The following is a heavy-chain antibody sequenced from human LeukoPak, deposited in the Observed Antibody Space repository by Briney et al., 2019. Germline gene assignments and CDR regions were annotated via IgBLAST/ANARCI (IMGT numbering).Heavy chain of an antibody. CDR2: IRSKAYGGTT. D-gene: IGHD6-13*01. J-gene: IGHJ4*02. V-gene: IGHV3-49*04. CDR1: GSTFGDYA. Sequence: SLRLSCTASGSTFGDYAMSWVRQAPGKGLEWVGFIRSKAYGGTTEYAASVKGRFTISRDDSKSIAYLQMNSLKTEDTAVYYCTSLREYSSSWYGDFDYWGQGTLVTVSS. CDR3: TSLREYSSSWYGDFDY.